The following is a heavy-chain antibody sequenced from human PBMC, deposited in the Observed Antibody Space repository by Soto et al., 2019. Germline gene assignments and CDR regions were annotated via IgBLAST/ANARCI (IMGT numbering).Heavy chain of an antibody. CDR2: IEYSGYT. CDR1: GGSISTTNHH. D-gene: IGHD4-17*01. CDR3: ARQGGDYADN. Sequence: QLQLQESGPGLVRPSETLSLTCVVSGGSISTTNHHWVWIRQSPGTGLEWIGTIEYSGYTNYNPSLKSRVTVFLDTPKTQFSLKLSSVTAADTAVYYCARQGGDYADNWGQGTLVTVSS. V-gene: IGHV4-39*01. J-gene: IGHJ4*02.